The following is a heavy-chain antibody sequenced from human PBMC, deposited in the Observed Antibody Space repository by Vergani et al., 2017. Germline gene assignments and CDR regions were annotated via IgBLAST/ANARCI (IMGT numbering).Heavy chain of an antibody. CDR3: ARQTRGYSYGTGGMDV. Sequence: EVQLVQSGAEVKKPGESLKISCQISGYSFTNYWIGWVRQMPGKGLEWMGIIHPADSDTRYSPSFQGQVTISADKAISTAYLQWSSLKASDTAMYYCARQTRGYSYGTGGMDVWGQGTTVTVSS. V-gene: IGHV5-51*01. CDR2: IHPADSDT. CDR1: GYSFTNYW. D-gene: IGHD5-18*01. J-gene: IGHJ6*02.